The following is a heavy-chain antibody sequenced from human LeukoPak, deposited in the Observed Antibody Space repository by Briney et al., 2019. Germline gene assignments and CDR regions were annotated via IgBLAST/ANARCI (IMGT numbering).Heavy chain of an antibody. D-gene: IGHD1-26*01. CDR3: ARASSGSYFSYYMDV. J-gene: IGHJ6*03. CDR1: GYTFSCYY. V-gene: IGHV1-2*02. Sequence: ASVKVSCKASGYTFSCYYMYWVRQAPGQGLEWMGWINPDSGGTNYAQKFQGRVTMTRDTSITTGYMELTRLTSDDTAVYYCARASSGSYFSYYMDVWGKGTTVTISS. CDR2: INPDSGGT.